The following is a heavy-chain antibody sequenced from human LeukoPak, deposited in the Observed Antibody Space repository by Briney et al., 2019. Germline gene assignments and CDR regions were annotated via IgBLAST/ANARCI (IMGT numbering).Heavy chain of an antibody. CDR3: ARGGIQLWFPKYFDY. V-gene: IGHV4-34*01. CDR2: INHSGST. CDR1: GGSFSGYY. D-gene: IGHD5-18*01. Sequence: SETLSLTCAVYGGSFSGYYWSWIRQPPGKGLEWIGEINHSGSTNYNPSLKSRVTISVDTSKNQFSLKLSSVTAADTAVYYCARGGIQLWFPKYFDYWGQGTLVTVSA. J-gene: IGHJ4*02.